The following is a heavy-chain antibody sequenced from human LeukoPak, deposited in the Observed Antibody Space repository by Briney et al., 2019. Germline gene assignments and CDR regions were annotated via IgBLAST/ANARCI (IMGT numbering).Heavy chain of an antibody. V-gene: IGHV4-59*08. CDR3: ARARYSNSWYAVDI. D-gene: IGHD6-13*01. J-gene: IGHJ3*02. Sequence: SETLSLTCIVSGGSISSYYWSWIRQPPGKGLEWIGDIYHTGSNNYSPSLKSRVTMSVDTSKNQFSLKLSSVTAADTAVYYCARARYSNSWYAVDIWGQGTMVTVSS. CDR1: GGSISSYY. CDR2: IYHTGSN.